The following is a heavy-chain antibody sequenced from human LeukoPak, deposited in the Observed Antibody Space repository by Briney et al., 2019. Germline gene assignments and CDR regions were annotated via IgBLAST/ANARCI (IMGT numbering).Heavy chain of an antibody. CDR2: IYHGGST. V-gene: IGHV4-30-2*01. Sequence: SQTLSLTCAVPGGSISSGDYSWTWIRQPPGKGLEWIGYIYHGGSTSYNPSLKSRVTISLDRSKNQFSLKLSSVTAADTAVYYCARGGYSGYDPGLDYWGQGTLVTVSS. CDR1: GGSISSGDYS. CDR3: ARGGYSGYDPGLDY. J-gene: IGHJ4*02. D-gene: IGHD5-12*01.